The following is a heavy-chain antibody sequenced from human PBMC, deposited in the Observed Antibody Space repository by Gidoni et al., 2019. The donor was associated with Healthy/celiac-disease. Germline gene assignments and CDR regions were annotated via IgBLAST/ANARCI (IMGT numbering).Heavy chain of an antibody. CDR1: GESFSGYY. V-gene: IGHV4-34*01. J-gene: IGHJ4*02. CDR2: INHSGST. D-gene: IGHD3-22*01. Sequence: QVQLQQWGAGLLKPSETLSLTCAVYGESFSGYYWSWIRQPPGKGLEWIGEINHSGSTNYNPSLKSRVTISVDTSKNQFSLKLSSVTAADTAVYYCARGDSSGDYRFDYWGQGTLVTVSS. CDR3: ARGDSSGDYRFDY.